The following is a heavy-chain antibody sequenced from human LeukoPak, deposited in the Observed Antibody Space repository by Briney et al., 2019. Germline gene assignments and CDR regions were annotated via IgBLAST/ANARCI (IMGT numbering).Heavy chain of an antibody. CDR1: GFTFSSYV. Sequence: GRSLRLSCAASGFTFSSYVMHWVRQAPGKGLEWVSAICYGGSNKYYADSVKGRFTISRDNAKNSLYLQMNSLRAEDTAVYYCARRTKTYYYGSGSPNWFDPWGQGTLVTVSS. J-gene: IGHJ5*02. CDR3: ARRTKTYYYGSGSPNWFDP. CDR2: ICYGGSNK. D-gene: IGHD3-10*01. V-gene: IGHV3-33*08.